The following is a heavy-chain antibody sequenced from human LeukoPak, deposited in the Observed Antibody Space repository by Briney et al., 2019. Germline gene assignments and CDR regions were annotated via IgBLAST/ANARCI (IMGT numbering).Heavy chain of an antibody. D-gene: IGHD3-22*01. CDR3: AGYYYDSSGYTDY. V-gene: IGHV1-69*06. J-gene: IGHJ4*02. Sequence: ASVKVSCKASGYSSSNYGISWVRQAPGQGLEWMGGIIPIFGTANYAQKFQGRVTITADKPTSTAYMELSSLRSEDTAVYYCAGYYYDSSGYTDYWGQGTLVTVSS. CDR1: GYSSSNYG. CDR2: IIPIFGTA.